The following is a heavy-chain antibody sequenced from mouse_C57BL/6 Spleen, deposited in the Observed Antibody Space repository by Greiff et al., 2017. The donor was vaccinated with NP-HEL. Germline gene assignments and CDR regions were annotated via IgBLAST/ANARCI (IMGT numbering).Heavy chain of an antibody. J-gene: IGHJ2*01. CDR2: IWSGGST. D-gene: IGHD2-2*01. CDR1: GFSLTSYG. Sequence: VQLKESGPGLVQPSQSLSITCTVSGFSLTSYGVHWVRQSPGKGLEWLGVIWSGGSTDYNAAFISRLSISKDNSKSQVFFKMNSLQADDTAIYYCARYYGYDGAYFDYWGQGTTLTVSS. V-gene: IGHV2-2*01. CDR3: ARYYGYDGAYFDY.